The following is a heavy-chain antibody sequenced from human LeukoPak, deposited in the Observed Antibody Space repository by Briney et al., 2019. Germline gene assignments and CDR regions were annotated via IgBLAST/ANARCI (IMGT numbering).Heavy chain of an antibody. Sequence: GGALRLSCAASGFTFSSYEMNWVRQAPGKGLEWVSYISSSGSTIYYADSVKGRFTISRDNSKNTLYLQMNSLRAEDTAVYYCARDRSPSYGSGSYAFDIWGQGTMVTVSS. V-gene: IGHV3-48*03. D-gene: IGHD3-10*01. J-gene: IGHJ3*02. CDR1: GFTFSSYE. CDR3: ARDRSPSYGSGSYAFDI. CDR2: ISSSGSTI.